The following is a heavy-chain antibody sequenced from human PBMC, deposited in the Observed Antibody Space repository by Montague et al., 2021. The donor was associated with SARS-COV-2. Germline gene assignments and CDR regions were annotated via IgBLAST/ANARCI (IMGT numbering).Heavy chain of an antibody. J-gene: IGHJ6*03. V-gene: IGHV4-34*01. CDR3: ARGRIDVNMIVVVVAGASFYMDV. CDR1: GGSFSGYH. D-gene: IGHD3-22*01. Sequence: SETLSLTCAVYGGSFSGYHWTWIRQSPGKGLEWIGEINTSGSTNYNPSLKSRITISGDTSKNQFSLKLTSVTAADTAVYYCARGRIDVNMIVVVVAGASFYMDVWGKGTTATVSS. CDR2: INTSGST.